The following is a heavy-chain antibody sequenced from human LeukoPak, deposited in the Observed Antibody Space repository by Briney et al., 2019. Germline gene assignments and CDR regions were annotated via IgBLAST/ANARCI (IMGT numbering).Heavy chain of an antibody. D-gene: IGHD3-10*01. Sequence: SETLSLTCTVSGGSISSYYWSWIRQPPGKGLEWIGYIYYSGSTNYNPSLKSRVTISVDTSKNQFSLKLSSVTAADTAVYYCARSSGRRAPYYWGQGTRVTVSS. CDR1: GGSISSYY. V-gene: IGHV4-59*01. CDR3: ARSSGRRAPYY. J-gene: IGHJ4*02. CDR2: IYYSGST.